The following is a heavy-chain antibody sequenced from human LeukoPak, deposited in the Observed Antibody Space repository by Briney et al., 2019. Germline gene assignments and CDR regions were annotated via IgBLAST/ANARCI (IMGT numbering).Heavy chain of an antibody. CDR2: ISSSSSYI. J-gene: IGHJ4*02. CDR1: GFTFSSYS. Sequence: GGSLRLSCAASGFTFSSYSMNWVRQAPGEGLEWVSSISSSSSYIYYADSVKGRFTISRDNAKNSLYLQMNSLRAEDTAVYYCAREGGPDLDYWGQGTLVTVSS. V-gene: IGHV3-21*01. CDR3: AREGGPDLDY.